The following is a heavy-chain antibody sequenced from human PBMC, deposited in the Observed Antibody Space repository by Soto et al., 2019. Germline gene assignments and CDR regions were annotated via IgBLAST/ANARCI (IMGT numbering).Heavy chain of an antibody. J-gene: IGHJ4*02. Sequence: SETLSLTCAVYGGSFSGYYWSWIRQPPGKGLEWIGEINHSGSTNYNPSLKSRVTISVDTSKNQFSLKLSSVTAADTAVYYCARGRPRSDFWSGYSIYFDYWGQGTLVTSPQ. CDR2: INHSGST. V-gene: IGHV4-34*01. CDR1: GGSFSGYY. D-gene: IGHD3-3*01. CDR3: ARGRPRSDFWSGYSIYFDY.